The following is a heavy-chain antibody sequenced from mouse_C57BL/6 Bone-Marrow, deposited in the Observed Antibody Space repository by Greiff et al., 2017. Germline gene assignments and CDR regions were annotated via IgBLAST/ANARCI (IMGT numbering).Heavy chain of an antibody. Sequence: VQLQESGPGLVQPSQSLSITCTVSGFSLTSYGVHWVRQSPGKGLEWLGVIWRGGSTDYNAAFISRLSISKDNSKSKVFFKMNSLQAYDTAIYYCAITTVYYTMDYWGQGTSVTVSS. CDR2: IWRGGST. CDR3: AITTVYYTMDY. D-gene: IGHD1-1*01. V-gene: IGHV2-2*01. CDR1: GFSLTSYG. J-gene: IGHJ4*01.